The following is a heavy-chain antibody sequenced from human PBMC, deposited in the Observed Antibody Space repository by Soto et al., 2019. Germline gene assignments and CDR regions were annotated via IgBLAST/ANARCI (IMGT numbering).Heavy chain of an antibody. D-gene: IGHD3-22*01. Sequence: QVQLVESGGGVVQPGRSLRLSCAASGFTFSSYGMHWVRQAPGKGLEWVAVIWYDGSNKYYADSVKGRFTISRDNSKKTLDLQMHSLTAEDTAVYYCARDLRTYYDSSGYYHPFDCWGQGTLVTVSS. CDR3: ARDLRTYYDSSGYYHPFDC. J-gene: IGHJ4*02. CDR2: IWYDGSNK. V-gene: IGHV3-33*01. CDR1: GFTFSSYG.